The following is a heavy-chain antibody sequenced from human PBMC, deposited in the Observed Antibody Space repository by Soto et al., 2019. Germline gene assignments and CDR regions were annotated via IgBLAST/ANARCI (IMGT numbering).Heavy chain of an antibody. V-gene: IGHV1-2*02. Sequence: ASVKVSCKASGYSFTGYYIHWLRQAPGQGLEWMGWIYPNSGDTKSAQKFQGRLTLTRDTSITTAYMELSSLRSDDTAIYYCASLQTSGWYGVHWGQGTLVTVSS. CDR1: GYSFTGYY. CDR2: IYPNSGDT. J-gene: IGHJ4*02. D-gene: IGHD6-19*01. CDR3: ASLQTSGWYGVH.